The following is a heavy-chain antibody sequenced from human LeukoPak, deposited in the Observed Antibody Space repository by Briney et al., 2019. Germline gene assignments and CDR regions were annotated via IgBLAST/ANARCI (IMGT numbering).Heavy chain of an antibody. CDR3: ARETYGLGYFDY. Sequence: SETLSLTCTVSGGSISSYYWSWIRQPPGKGLEWIGYIYYSGSTNYNPSLKSRVTISVDTSKNQFSLKLSSVTAADTAVYYCARETYGLGYFDYWGQGTLVTVSS. J-gene: IGHJ4*02. CDR2: IYYSGST. V-gene: IGHV4-59*01. D-gene: IGHD3-10*01. CDR1: GGSISSYY.